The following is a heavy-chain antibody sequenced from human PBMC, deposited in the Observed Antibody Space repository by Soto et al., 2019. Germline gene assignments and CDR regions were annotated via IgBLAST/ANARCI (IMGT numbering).Heavy chain of an antibody. CDR2: ISYDGSNK. J-gene: IGHJ4*02. V-gene: IGHV3-30-3*01. CDR1: GFTFSSYA. Sequence: PGGSLRLSCAASGFTFSSYAMHWVRQAPGKGLEWVAVISYDGSNKYYADSVKGRFTISRDNSKNTLYLQMNSLRAEDTAVYYCASFRIAAAGTLDYWGQGTLVTVSS. CDR3: ASFRIAAAGTLDY. D-gene: IGHD6-13*01.